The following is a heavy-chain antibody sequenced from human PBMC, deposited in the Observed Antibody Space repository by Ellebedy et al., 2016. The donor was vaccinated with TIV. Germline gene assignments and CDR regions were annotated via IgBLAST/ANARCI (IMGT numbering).Heavy chain of an antibody. CDR2: IYQDGIQK. D-gene: IGHD2-15*01. CDR3: ARQAVGGSVPEDLDY. CDR1: GFIFSSFW. Sequence: GGSLRLSCSASGFIFSSFWMSWVRQAPGKGLEWVANIYQDGIQKHFMDSVKGRFAISRDNAKNSLYLQMSSLRVEDTAVYYCARQAVGGSVPEDLDYWGPGTLVTVSS. V-gene: IGHV3-7*01. J-gene: IGHJ4*02.